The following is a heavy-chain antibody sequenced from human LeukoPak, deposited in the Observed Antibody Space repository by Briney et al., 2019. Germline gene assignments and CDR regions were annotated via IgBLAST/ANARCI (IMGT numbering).Heavy chain of an antibody. CDR2: INTNTGNP. Sequence: ASVKVSCKVSGYTFTSYAMNWVRQAPGQGLEWMGWINTNTGNPTYAQGFTGRFVFSLDTSVSTAYLQISSLKAEDTAVYHCARDLYSTTGRSRRFDPWGQGTLVTVSS. V-gene: IGHV7-4-1*02. CDR1: GYTFTSYA. CDR3: ARDLYSTTGRSRRFDP. D-gene: IGHD6-13*01. J-gene: IGHJ5*02.